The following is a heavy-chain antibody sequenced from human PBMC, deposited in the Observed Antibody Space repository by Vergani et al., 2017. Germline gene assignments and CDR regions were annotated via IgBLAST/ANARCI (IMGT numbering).Heavy chain of an antibody. Sequence: QVQLQESGPGLVKPSETLSLTCTVSGGSISSYYWSWIRQPPGKGLEWIGYIYYSGSTNYNPSLKSRVTISVDTSKNQFSLKLSSVTAEDTAVYYCAKDSYGGSRYYYYGMDVWGQGTTVTVSS. CDR1: GGSISSYY. CDR3: AKDSYGGSRYYYYGMDV. J-gene: IGHJ6*02. D-gene: IGHD3-10*01. V-gene: IGHV4-59*01. CDR2: IYYSGST.